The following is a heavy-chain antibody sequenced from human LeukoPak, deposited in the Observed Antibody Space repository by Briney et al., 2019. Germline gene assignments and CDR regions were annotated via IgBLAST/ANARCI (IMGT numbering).Heavy chain of an antibody. Sequence: PGGSLRLSCAASGFTFSSYAMSWVRQAPGKGLEWVAFIRYDGSNKYYADSVKGRFTISRDNSKNTLYLQMNSLRAEDTAVYYCAKEGTWGPYYYYGMDVWGQGTTVTVSS. J-gene: IGHJ6*02. CDR1: GFTFSSYA. D-gene: IGHD7-27*01. CDR2: IRYDGSNK. CDR3: AKEGTWGPYYYYGMDV. V-gene: IGHV3-30*02.